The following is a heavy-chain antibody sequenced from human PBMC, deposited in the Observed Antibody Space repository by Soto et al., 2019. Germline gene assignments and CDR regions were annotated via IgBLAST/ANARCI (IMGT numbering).Heavy chain of an antibody. CDR3: AREMGNYDGPGQCDY. D-gene: IGHD4-4*01. CDR1: GGSIRSSNW. CDR2: IYHSGST. J-gene: IGHJ4*02. Sequence: QVQLQESVPGLVKPSGTLSLTCAVSGGSIRSSNWWSWVRQPPGKGLEWIGEIYHSGSTNYNPSLKSRVTISVDKSKHQFSLKVSYVTAADTAVYYCAREMGNYDGPGQCDYWGQGTLVTVSS. V-gene: IGHV4-4*02.